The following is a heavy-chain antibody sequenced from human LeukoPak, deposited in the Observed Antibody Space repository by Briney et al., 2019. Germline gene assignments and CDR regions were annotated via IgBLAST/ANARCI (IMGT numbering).Heavy chain of an antibody. CDR1: GFTFSSYW. J-gene: IGHJ4*02. D-gene: IGHD3-16*01. CDR3: ARGQTTFAN. V-gene: IGHV3-7*03. Sequence: GGSLRLSCAPSGFTFSSYWMSWVRQTPGKGLEWVANIKQDGSEKYYVDSVMGRFTIYRENSKNSLCLQMTGLGAEDSAVYFCARGQTTFANWGQGTLVTVSS. CDR2: IKQDGSEK.